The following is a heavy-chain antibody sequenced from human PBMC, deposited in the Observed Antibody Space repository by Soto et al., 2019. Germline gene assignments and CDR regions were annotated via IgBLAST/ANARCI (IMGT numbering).Heavy chain of an antibody. J-gene: IGHJ4*02. D-gene: IGHD2-15*01. CDR1: GGSITRSSHY. CDR2: VYFGEGT. CDR3: AAPPCSGGRCYFTY. Sequence: QLQLQESGPGLVKSSETLSLTCSVPGGSITRSSHYWAWIRQAPGKGLEWIGTVYFGEGTYYNQSLKSRVTMSVDSSKNSLSLKLSSVTAADTAVYYCAAPPCSGGRCYFTYWGPGALVAVSA. V-gene: IGHV4-39*02.